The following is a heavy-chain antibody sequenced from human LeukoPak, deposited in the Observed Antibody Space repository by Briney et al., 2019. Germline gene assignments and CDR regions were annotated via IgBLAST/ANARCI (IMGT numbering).Heavy chain of an antibody. Sequence: PGGSLRLSCAAYGFPFSCYGMPRVRQAPAKGLEWVAAIWYDGSNKYYADSVKGRFTISRDNSKNTLYLQMNSLRAEDTAVYYCAKDGAYSGYDYGHYFDYWGQGTLVTVSS. CDR1: GFPFSCYG. CDR2: IWYDGSNK. V-gene: IGHV3-33*06. J-gene: IGHJ4*02. D-gene: IGHD5-12*01. CDR3: AKDGAYSGYDYGHYFDY.